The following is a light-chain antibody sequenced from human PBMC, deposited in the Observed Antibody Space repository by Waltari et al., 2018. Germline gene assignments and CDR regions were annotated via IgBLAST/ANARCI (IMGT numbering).Light chain of an antibody. J-gene: IGLJ2*01. CDR2: EVS. V-gene: IGLV2-23*02. CDR1: STHVGCYNL. CDR3: CSYAGSSTFVV. Sequence: QSALTQPASVSGSPGQSITISCTGTSTHVGCYNLFSWYQQHPGKAPKLMIYEVSKRPSGVSNRFSGSKSDNTASLTISGLQAEDEADYYCCSYAGSSTFVVFGGGTKLTVL.